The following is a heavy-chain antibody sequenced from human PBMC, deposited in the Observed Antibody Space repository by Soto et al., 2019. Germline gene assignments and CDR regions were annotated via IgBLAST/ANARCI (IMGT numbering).Heavy chain of an antibody. CDR3: ATATISPVSATLYHYGMDV. CDR1: GGTFNNFA. Sequence: QVQLVQSGAEVKKPGSSVKVSCQASGGTFNNFAFTWVRQAPGQGLEWLGGIMPVFHTTNIAQTFQDRITVTADAFTTKVYMEMTSLRYDDTAVYYCATATISPVSATLYHYGMDVWGQGTTVTVSS. V-gene: IGHV1-69*01. J-gene: IGHJ6*02. CDR2: IMPVFHTT. D-gene: IGHD6-25*01.